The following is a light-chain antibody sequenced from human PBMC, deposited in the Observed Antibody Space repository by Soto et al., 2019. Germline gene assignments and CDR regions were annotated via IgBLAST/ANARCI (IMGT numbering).Light chain of an antibody. V-gene: IGLV2-8*01. CDR3: SSYAGSNNFPYV. CDR2: EVN. CDR1: SSDVGSYNC. Sequence: QSALTKPPSASGSPGQSVTISCTGTSSDVGSYNCVSWYQQHPGKAPKLMIYEVNKRPSGVPDRFSGSKSGNTASLTVSGLQAEDEADYYCSSYAGSNNFPYVFGTGTKVTVL. J-gene: IGLJ1*01.